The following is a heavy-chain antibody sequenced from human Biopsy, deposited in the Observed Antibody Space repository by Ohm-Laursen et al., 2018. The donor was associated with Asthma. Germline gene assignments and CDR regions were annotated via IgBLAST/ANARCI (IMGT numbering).Heavy chain of an antibody. CDR1: GYTFTSTVYG. CDR2: IRPHTGDT. D-gene: IGHD3-10*01. V-gene: IGHV1-18*01. J-gene: IGHJ5*02. CDR3: ARDPGGFDP. Sequence: SSVKVSCKASGYTFTSTVYGISWVRQAPGQGLEWMGWIRPHTGDTNYAQMLRGRVTMTTDTSTSTAYMELRGLRSDDTAVYYCARDPGGFDPWGQGTLVTASS.